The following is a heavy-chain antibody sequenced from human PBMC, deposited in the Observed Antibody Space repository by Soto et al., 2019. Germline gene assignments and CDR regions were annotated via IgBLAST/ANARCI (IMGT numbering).Heavy chain of an antibody. CDR2: SIPFFGTA. CDR3: ARDRNGGYNQPTGYWYFDL. V-gene: IGHV1-69*12. Sequence: QVQLVQSGAEVKKPGSSVKVSCKASGGTFSTYGISWVRQAPGQGLEWMGGSIPFFGTAHYAQKFQGRVTITADESTSTAYMELSSLRSDDTAVYYCARDRNGGYNQPTGYWYFDLWGRGTLVTVSS. CDR1: GGTFSTYG. J-gene: IGHJ2*01. D-gene: IGHD4-17*01.